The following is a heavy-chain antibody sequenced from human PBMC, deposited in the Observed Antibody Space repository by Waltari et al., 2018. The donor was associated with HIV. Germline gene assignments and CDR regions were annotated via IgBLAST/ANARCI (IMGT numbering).Heavy chain of an antibody. V-gene: IGHV3-30*03. CDR2: ISHDGNRH. D-gene: IGHD2-21*02. CDR3: ATYCGGDCYFGEVSFDV. J-gene: IGHJ3*01. CDR1: GLFFSNYA. Sequence: QVQLMQSGGGVVQPGGSLRLYCTAHGLFFSNYAIHWVRQAPGKGLDWVALISHDGNRHFYADSVKGRFTVSRDNSKDTFYLQMNSLTTDDTAVYYCATYCGGDCYFGEVSFDVWGQGTMVIVS.